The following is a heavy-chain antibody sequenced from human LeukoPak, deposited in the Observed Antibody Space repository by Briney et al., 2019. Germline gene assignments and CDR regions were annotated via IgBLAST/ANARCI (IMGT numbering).Heavy chain of an antibody. D-gene: IGHD6-13*01. CDR2: ISGSGGST. J-gene: IGHJ4*02. CDR1: GFTFSSYA. Sequence: GGSLRLSCAASGFTFSSYAMSWVRQAPGKGLEWVSAISGSGGSTYYADSVKGRFTISRDNSENTLYLQMNSLRAEDTAVYYCAKDRIGIAAAGTEVRYFDYWGQGTLVTVSS. V-gene: IGHV3-23*01. CDR3: AKDRIGIAAAGTEVRYFDY.